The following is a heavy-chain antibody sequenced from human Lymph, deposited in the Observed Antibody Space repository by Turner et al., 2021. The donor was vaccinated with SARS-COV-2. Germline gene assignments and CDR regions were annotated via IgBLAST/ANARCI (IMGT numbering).Heavy chain of an antibody. CDR3: ARIVAPGMGGGVYYYYYGMDV. D-gene: IGHD6-13*01. CDR1: GGTFSSSA. CDR2: IIPMLGIA. Sequence: QVQLVQSGAEVKKPGSSVKVSCKASGGTFSSSAISWVRQAPGQGLEWMGGIIPMLGIANYAQKLQGRVTITADKSTSTAYMGLSSLRSEETAVYYCARIVAPGMGGGVYYYYYGMDVWGQGTTVTVSS. V-gene: IGHV1-69*10. J-gene: IGHJ6*02.